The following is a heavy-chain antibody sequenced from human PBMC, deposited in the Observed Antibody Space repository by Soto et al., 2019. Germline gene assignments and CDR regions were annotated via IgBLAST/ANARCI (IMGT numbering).Heavy chain of an antibody. Sequence: QVQLVQSGAEVKKPGSSVKVSCKASGGTFSSYTISWVRQAPGQELEWMGRIIPILGIANYAQKFQGRVTIIADKSRSTAYMELSSLRSEDTAVYYCARVRSGYDSGGLDYWGQGTLVTVSS. V-gene: IGHV1-69*02. CDR2: IIPILGIA. J-gene: IGHJ4*02. CDR1: GGTFSSYT. CDR3: ARVRSGYDSGGLDY. D-gene: IGHD5-12*01.